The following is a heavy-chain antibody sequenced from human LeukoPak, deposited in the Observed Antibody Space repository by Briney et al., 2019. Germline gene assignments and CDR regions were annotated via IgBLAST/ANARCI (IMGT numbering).Heavy chain of an antibody. V-gene: IGHV3-74*01. Sequence: GGSLRLSCAASGFTFSSTWMHWVRQAPGKGLLWVARINTDGSSTIYADSVKGRFTISRDNVKNTLYLQMDSLRAEDTAVYYCETSPSTESHWGQGTLVTVSS. J-gene: IGHJ4*02. CDR3: ETSPSTESH. D-gene: IGHD5/OR15-5a*01. CDR2: INTDGSST. CDR1: GFTFSSTW.